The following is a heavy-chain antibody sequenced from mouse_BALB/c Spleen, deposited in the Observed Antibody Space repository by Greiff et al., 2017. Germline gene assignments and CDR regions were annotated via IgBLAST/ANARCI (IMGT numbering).Heavy chain of an antibody. CDR2: IRLKSNNYAT. J-gene: IGHJ4*01. CDR1: GFTFSNYW. CDR3: TRRVTGYAMDY. D-gene: IGHD2-2*01. Sequence: EVKVEESGGGLVQPGGSMKLSCVASGFTFSNYWMNWVRQSPEKGLEWVAEIRLKSNNYATHYAESVKGRFTISRDDSKSSVYLQMNNLRAEDTGIYYCTRRVTGYAMDYWGQGTSVTVSS. V-gene: IGHV6-6*02.